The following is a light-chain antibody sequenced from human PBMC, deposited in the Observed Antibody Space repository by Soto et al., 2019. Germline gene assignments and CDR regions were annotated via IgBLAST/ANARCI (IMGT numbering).Light chain of an antibody. CDR2: DVS. J-gene: IGLJ2*01. Sequence: QSALTQPASVSGSPGQSITISCTGSSSDVGGNKYVSWYQQHPGKAPKVMIYDVSNRPSGVSDRFSGSKSGNTASLTISGLQAEDEGDYYCSSYAGSNNFVVFGGGTKLTVL. CDR1: SSDVGGNKY. CDR3: SSYAGSNNFVV. V-gene: IGLV2-14*01.